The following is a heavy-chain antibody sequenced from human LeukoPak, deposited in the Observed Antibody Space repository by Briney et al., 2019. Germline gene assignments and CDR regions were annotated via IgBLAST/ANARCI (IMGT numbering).Heavy chain of an antibody. CDR1: GFTFSSYA. V-gene: IGHV3-30-3*01. J-gene: IGHJ4*02. CDR2: ISYDGSNK. CDR3: ARLVCSTIPCYGKFYFDS. Sequence: GRSLRLSCAASGFTFSSYAMHWVRQAPGKGLEWVAVISYDGSNKYYADSVKGRFTISRDNSKNTLYLQMNSLRAEDTAVYYCARLVCSTIPCYGKFYFDSWGQGTLVPVSS. D-gene: IGHD2-2*01.